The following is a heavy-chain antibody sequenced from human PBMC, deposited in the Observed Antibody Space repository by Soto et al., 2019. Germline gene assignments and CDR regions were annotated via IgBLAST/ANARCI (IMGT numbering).Heavy chain of an antibody. CDR1: GGYISSSSYY. Sequence: PSETLSLTCTVSGGYISSSSYYWGWIRPPPGKGLEWIGSIYYSGSTYYNPSLKSRVTISVDTSKNQFSLKLSSVTAADTAVYYCARHSYYYGSTYGCWLDPWGQGTLVTVSS. CDR3: ARHSYYYGSTYGCWLDP. V-gene: IGHV4-39*01. D-gene: IGHD3-10*01. J-gene: IGHJ5*02. CDR2: IYYSGST.